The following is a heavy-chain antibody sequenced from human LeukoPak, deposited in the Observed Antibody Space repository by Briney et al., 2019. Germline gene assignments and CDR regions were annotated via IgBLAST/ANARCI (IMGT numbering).Heavy chain of an antibody. CDR2: IYYSGTT. CDR1: GGSISSYY. Sequence: SETLSLTCTVSGGSISSYYWIWIRQPPGKGLEWIGYIYYSGTTTYNPSLKSRVTISLDTSKNQFSLKLSSVTAAGTAVYYCARIVPYNFGYIDYWGQGTLVTVSS. J-gene: IGHJ4*02. V-gene: IGHV4-59*01. D-gene: IGHD5-18*01. CDR3: ARIVPYNFGYIDY.